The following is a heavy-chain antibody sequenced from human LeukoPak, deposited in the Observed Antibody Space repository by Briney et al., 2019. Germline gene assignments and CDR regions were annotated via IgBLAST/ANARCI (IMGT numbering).Heavy chain of an antibody. CDR3: ARRPSLWLVDY. CDR2: ISSSGSTI. J-gene: IGHJ4*02. Sequence: GSLRLSCAASGFTFSDYYMSWIRQAPGKGLEWVSYISSSGSTIYYADSVKGRFTISRDNAKNSLYLQMNSLGAEDTAVYYCARRPSLWLVDYWGQGTLVTVSS. CDR1: GFTFSDYY. D-gene: IGHD6-19*01. V-gene: IGHV3-11*04.